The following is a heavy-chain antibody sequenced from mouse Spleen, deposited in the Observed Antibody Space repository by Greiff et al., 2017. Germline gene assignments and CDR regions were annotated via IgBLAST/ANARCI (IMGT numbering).Heavy chain of an antibody. Sequence: EVQLVESGPELEKPGASVKISCKASGYSFTGYFMNWVMQSHGKSLEWIGRINPYNGDTFYNQKFKGKATLTVDKSSSTAHMELRSLASEDSAVYYCASNWYFDVWGAGTTVTVSS. CDR1: GYSFTGYF. J-gene: IGHJ1*01. CDR3: ASNWYFDV. V-gene: IGHV1-20*02. CDR2: INPYNGDT.